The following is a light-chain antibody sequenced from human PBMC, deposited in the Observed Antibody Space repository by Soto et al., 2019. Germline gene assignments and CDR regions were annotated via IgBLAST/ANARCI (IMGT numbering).Light chain of an antibody. CDR1: QDLRDD. J-gene: IGKJ4*01. V-gene: IGKV1-6*01. CDR3: LQDYNYTLT. Sequence: AIPLTQSPSSLSAFFAHCVSMXCRSSQDLRDDLGWHQFKTGKDPKLLVYPISKLQSGVPSRLSGTGTGRDFTLTISSLQPEDFATYYCLQDYNYTLTFGGGTKVDIK. CDR2: PIS.